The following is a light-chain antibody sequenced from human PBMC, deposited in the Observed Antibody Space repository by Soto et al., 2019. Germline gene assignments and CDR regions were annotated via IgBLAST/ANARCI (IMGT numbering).Light chain of an antibody. CDR1: SGHSSYA. J-gene: IGLJ3*02. V-gene: IGLV4-69*01. Sequence: QLVLTQSPSASASLGASVKLTCTLSSGHSSYAIAWHQQQPEKDPRYLMKLNSDGSHSKGDGIPARFSGSSSGAERYLTISSLQSEDEADYYCQTWGTGLLVFGGGTKLTVL. CDR2: LNSDGSH. CDR3: QTWGTGLLV.